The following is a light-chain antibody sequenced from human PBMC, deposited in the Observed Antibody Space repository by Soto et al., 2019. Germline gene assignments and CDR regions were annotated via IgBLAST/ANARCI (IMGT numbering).Light chain of an antibody. CDR3: SSYAGSNVLYV. CDR2: EVS. CDR1: SSDVGGYNY. J-gene: IGLJ1*01. Sequence: QSVLTQPPSASGSPGQSFTISCTGTSSDVGGYNYVSWYQQYPGKAPKVMIYEVSKRPSGVPDRFSGSKSGNTASLTVSGLQAEDEADYYCSSYAGSNVLYVFGTGTKLTVL. V-gene: IGLV2-8*01.